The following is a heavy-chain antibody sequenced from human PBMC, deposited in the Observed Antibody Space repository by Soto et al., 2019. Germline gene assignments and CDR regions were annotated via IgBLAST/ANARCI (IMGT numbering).Heavy chain of an antibody. CDR3: AKHSSGRMYFDS. D-gene: IGHD6-19*01. J-gene: IGHJ4*02. Sequence: GSPRICCAACGVTVCSYAMGGVRQAPGKGLEWVSAISGSGGSTYYADSVKGRFTISRDNSKNTLYLQMNSLRAEDTAVYFCAKHSSGRMYFDSWGQGTLVTVSS. V-gene: IGHV3-23*01. CDR2: ISGSGGST. CDR1: GVTVCSYA.